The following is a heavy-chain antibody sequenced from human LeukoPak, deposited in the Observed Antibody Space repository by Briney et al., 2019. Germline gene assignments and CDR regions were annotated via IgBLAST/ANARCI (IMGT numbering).Heavy chain of an antibody. V-gene: IGHV5-51*07. CDR2: IYPGDSDT. Sequence: RGESLKISCKGSGYSFTSYWIGWVHQMPGKGLEWMGIIYPGDSDTRYSPSFHGQVTISADKSISTAYLQWSSLKASDTAVYYCVCDRGNFDSFDFWGQGTLVTVSS. CDR1: GYSFTSYW. CDR3: VCDRGNFDSFDF. D-gene: IGHD1-7*01. J-gene: IGHJ4*02.